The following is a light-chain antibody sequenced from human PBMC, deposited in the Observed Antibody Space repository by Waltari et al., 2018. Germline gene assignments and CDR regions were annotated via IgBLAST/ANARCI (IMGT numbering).Light chain of an antibody. CDR1: TRHTGGSNP. V-gene: IGLV2-23*02. CDR3: CSYAGSSIFVV. J-gene: IGLJ2*01. Sequence: QSALTQPASVSGSPGPSLPLSCTATTRHTGGSNPFSLYQQHPGKAPKLLIYEDSKRPSGVSNRFSGSKSGNTASLTISGLQTEDEADYYCCSYAGSSIFVVFGGGTKLTVL. CDR2: EDS.